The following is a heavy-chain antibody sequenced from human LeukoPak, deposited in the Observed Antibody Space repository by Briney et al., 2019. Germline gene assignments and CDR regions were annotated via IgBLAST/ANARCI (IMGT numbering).Heavy chain of an antibody. CDR1: GFTFSSYR. J-gene: IGHJ4*02. Sequence: PGGSLRLSCAASGFTFSSYRMNWVRQAPGKGLEWVSSISSSSSYIYYADSVKGRFTISRDNAKNSLYLQMNSLRAEDTAVYYCARDPNSSGYYYGFDYWGQGTLVTVSS. CDR2: ISSSSSYI. D-gene: IGHD3-22*01. CDR3: ARDPNSSGYYYGFDY. V-gene: IGHV3-21*01.